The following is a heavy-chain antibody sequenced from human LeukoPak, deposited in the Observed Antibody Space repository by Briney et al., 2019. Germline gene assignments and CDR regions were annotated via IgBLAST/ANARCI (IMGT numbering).Heavy chain of an antibody. Sequence: PSETLSLTCTVSGGSISSYYWSWIRQPAGKGLEWIGRIHTSGSTNYNPSLKSRVTMSVDTSKNQFSLKLSSVTAADTAVYYCARVLRYSSSSRWFDHWGQGTLVTVSS. D-gene: IGHD6-6*01. V-gene: IGHV4-4*07. CDR1: GGSISSYY. J-gene: IGHJ5*02. CDR3: ARVLRYSSSSRWFDH. CDR2: IHTSGST.